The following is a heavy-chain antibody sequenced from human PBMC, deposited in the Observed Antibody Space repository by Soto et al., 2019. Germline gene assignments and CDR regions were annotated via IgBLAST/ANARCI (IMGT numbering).Heavy chain of an antibody. CDR3: ASLSHWNPLYYHGMDV. CDR1: GGAFTNYS. J-gene: IGHJ6*02. CDR2: VIPLHNTS. V-gene: IGHV1-69*08. D-gene: IGHD1-1*01. Sequence: RASVKVSCKVSGGAFTNYSLNWVRHAPGQGLEWLGGVIPLHNTSNYSLKFLGRGTITADSSSRTVYMHLSGLTSDDTATYYCASLSHWNPLYYHGMDVWGQGTTVTVSS.